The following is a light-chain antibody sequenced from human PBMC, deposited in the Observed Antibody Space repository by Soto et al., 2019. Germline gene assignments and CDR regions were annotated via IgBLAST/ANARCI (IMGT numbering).Light chain of an antibody. J-gene: IGKJ4*01. Sequence: EIVMTQSPATLSVSPGERATLSCRASQSVSSNLAWYQQKPGQAPRLLIFGASTGATGIPDRFSGSGSGTEFTLTISSLQSEDFAVYYCQQYNKWPPLTFGGGTKVEIK. CDR3: QQYNKWPPLT. V-gene: IGKV3-15*01. CDR1: QSVSSN. CDR2: GAS.